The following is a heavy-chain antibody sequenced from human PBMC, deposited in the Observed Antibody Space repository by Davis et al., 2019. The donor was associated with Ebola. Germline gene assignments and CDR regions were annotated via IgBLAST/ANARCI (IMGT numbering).Heavy chain of an antibody. D-gene: IGHD5-24*01. CDR1: GFTFSDYY. Sequence: GESLKISCAASGFTFSDYYMSWIRQAPGKGLEWVGRIKSKTDGGTTDYAAPVKGRFTISRDDSKNTLYLQMNSLKTEDTAVYYCTTVRWLRTNGPFFDYWGQGTLVTVSS. CDR3: TTVRWLRTNGPFFDY. J-gene: IGHJ4*02. V-gene: IGHV3-15*01. CDR2: IKSKTDGGTT.